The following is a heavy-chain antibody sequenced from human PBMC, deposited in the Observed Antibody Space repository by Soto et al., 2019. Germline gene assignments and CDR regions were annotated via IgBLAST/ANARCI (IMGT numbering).Heavy chain of an antibody. J-gene: IGHJ5*02. CDR1: GASISVYS. Sequence: SETLSLTCTVSGASISVYSWSWIRQPPGKGLEWIGYIYHSGSTYYNPSLKSRVTISVDRSKNQFSLKLSSVTAADTAVYYCARVPDRWGQGTLVTVSS. V-gene: IGHV4-59*12. D-gene: IGHD2-2*01. CDR3: ARVPDR. CDR2: IYHSGST.